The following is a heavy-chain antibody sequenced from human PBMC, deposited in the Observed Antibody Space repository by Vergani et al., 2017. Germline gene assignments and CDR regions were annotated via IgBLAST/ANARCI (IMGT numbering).Heavy chain of an antibody. D-gene: IGHD6-19*01. V-gene: IGHV4-38-2*02. CDR1: DYSISSGYY. Sequence: QVQLQESGPGLVKPSETLSLTCAASDYSISSGYYWGWIRQPPGKGLEWIGSIYHSGTTYYNPSLKSRVTISVDTSKNLFSLKLTSVTAADTAMYYCARERDLYSSGWYFDYWGQGALVTVSS. CDR3: ARERDLYSSGWYFDY. J-gene: IGHJ4*02. CDR2: IYHSGTT.